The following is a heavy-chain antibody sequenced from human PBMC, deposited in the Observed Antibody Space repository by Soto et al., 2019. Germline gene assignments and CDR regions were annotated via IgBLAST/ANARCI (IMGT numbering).Heavy chain of an antibody. CDR1: GFTFSSYA. CDR2: ISGSGGSA. J-gene: IGHJ4*02. CDR3: ARRAVPAAISDSVVLDY. D-gene: IGHD2-2*01. Sequence: EVQLLESGGGLVQPGGSLRLSCVASGFTFSSYAMSWVRQAPGKGLEWVSAISGSGGSAYYADSAKGRFDMSRDKSKNTLYLQRTSLSAEATAVYYCARRAVPAAISDSVVLDYWCQGPLVTVSS. V-gene: IGHV3-23*01.